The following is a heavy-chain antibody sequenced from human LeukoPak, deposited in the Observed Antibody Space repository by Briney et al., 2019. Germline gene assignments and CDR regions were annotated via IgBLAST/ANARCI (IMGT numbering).Heavy chain of an antibody. J-gene: IGHJ4*02. Sequence: PGGSLKLPCEPPGFPSRGYKITGFRQAPGKGLGGVSYISSSGSTIYYADSVKGRFIISRDNAKNSLYLQMNSLRAEDTAIYYCANPPTVTSFHYWGQGTLVTVSS. CDR3: ANPPTVTSFHY. D-gene: IGHD4-11*01. CDR1: GFPSRGYK. CDR2: ISSSGSTI. V-gene: IGHV3-48*03.